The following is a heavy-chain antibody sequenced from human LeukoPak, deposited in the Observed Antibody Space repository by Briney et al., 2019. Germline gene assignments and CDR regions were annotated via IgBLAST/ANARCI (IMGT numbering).Heavy chain of an antibody. CDR3: ARDEGSYYDSSGYPLKYFDL. D-gene: IGHD3-22*01. CDR1: GFTFSSYW. V-gene: IGHV3-74*01. J-gene: IGHJ2*01. Sequence: PGGAVRLSCAASGFTFSSYWMHWVRQAPGKGLVWVSRINSDGSSTSYADSVKGRFTISRDNAKNTLYLQMNSLRAEDTAVYYCARDEGSYYDSSGYPLKYFDLWGRGTLVTVSS. CDR2: INSDGSST.